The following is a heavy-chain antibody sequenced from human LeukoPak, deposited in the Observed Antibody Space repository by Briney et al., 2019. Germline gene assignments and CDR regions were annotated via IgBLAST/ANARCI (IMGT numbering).Heavy chain of an antibody. Sequence: GGSLRLSCAASGFTFSSYEMNWVRQAPGKGLEWVSYISSSGSTIYYADSVKGRFTISRDNAKNSLYLQMNSLRAEDSAVYYCARDQAGRHSDYWGQGALVTVSS. D-gene: IGHD6-13*01. CDR3: ARDQAGRHSDY. CDR2: ISSSGSTI. CDR1: GFTFSSYE. J-gene: IGHJ4*02. V-gene: IGHV3-48*03.